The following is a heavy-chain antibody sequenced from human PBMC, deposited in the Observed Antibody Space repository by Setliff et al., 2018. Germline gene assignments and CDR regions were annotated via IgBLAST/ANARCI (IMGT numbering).Heavy chain of an antibody. CDR3: ARGGCSATSCLDY. CDR2: IKQDGSET. J-gene: IGHJ4*02. Sequence: QPGGSLRLSCVGSGFTFSDYWMSWVRQAPGKGLEWVAIIKQDGSETVYADSVKGRLTISRDNAKNSLYLQMNSLEAEDTAVYYCARGGCSATSCLDYWGQGILVTVSS. D-gene: IGHD2-2*01. CDR1: GFTFSDYW. V-gene: IGHV3-7*01.